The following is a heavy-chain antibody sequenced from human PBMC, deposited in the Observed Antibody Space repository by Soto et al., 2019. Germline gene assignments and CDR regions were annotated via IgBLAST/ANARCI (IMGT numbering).Heavy chain of an antibody. J-gene: IGHJ5*02. D-gene: IGHD6-25*01. Sequence: ASVKVSCKASGYTFTDYHIHWVRQAPGQGLEFMGWINANNGGAGSAQQFQGRVTVTRDASITTVYMELSNLRSDDTAVYYCAREGGSETLQPSYNWFDTWGQGTLVTVSS. V-gene: IGHV1-2*02. CDR2: INANNGGA. CDR3: AREGGSETLQPSYNWFDT. CDR1: GYTFTDYH.